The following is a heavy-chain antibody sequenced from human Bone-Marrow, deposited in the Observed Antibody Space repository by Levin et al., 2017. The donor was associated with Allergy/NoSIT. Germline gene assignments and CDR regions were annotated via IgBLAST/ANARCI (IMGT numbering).Heavy chain of an antibody. CDR2: MNPKSGNT. D-gene: IGHD3-3*01. Sequence: GESLKISREASGYTFSDYDINWLRQANGQGFEWMGWMNPKSGNTGSAQKFQGRVSLTRNTSISTAYMELSSLTSEDTAVYYCARRDRITTYGVVPNGMDVWGQGTTVAVSS. CDR1: GYTFSDYD. J-gene: IGHJ6*02. CDR3: ARRDRITTYGVVPNGMDV. V-gene: IGHV1-8*01.